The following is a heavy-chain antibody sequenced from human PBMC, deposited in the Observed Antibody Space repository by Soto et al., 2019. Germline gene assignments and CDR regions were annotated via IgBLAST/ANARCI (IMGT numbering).Heavy chain of an antibody. Sequence: EVQLVESGGGLVQPGGSLRLSCAASGFTFSSYWMHWVRQAPGKGLVWVSRINSDGSSTSYADSVKGRFTISRDNAKNELYLQMNRPRAADTAVYYCARDQDYYDHDYFVYCGQGTLVTVSS. J-gene: IGHJ4*02. D-gene: IGHD3-22*01. CDR2: INSDGSST. V-gene: IGHV3-74*01. CDR1: GFTFSSYW. CDR3: ARDQDYYDHDYFVY.